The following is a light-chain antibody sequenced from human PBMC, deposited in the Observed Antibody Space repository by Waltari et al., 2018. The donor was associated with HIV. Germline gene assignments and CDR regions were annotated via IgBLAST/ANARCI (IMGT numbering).Light chain of an antibody. CDR1: SSNLGSNT. J-gene: IGLJ1*01. CDR3: AAWDDSLNGYV. CDR2: NND. Sequence: QSVLTQPPSASGTPGQGVTISCSGGSSNLGSNTVNWFQQLPGTAPKLLIYNNDQRPSGVPDRFSGSKSGTSASLAISGLQSEDEADYYCAAWDDSLNGYVFGTGTKVTVL. V-gene: IGLV1-44*01.